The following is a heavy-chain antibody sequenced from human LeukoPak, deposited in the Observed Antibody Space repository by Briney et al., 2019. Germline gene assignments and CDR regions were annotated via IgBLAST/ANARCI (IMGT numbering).Heavy chain of an antibody. V-gene: IGHV3-30*03. Sequence: GGSLRLSCAASGFTFSSYGMHWVRQAPGKGLEWVAVISYDGSNKYYADSVKGRFTISRDNSKNTLDLQMNSLRAEDTAVYYCVTSTWNWGQGTLVIVSS. CDR1: GFTFSSYG. CDR3: VTSTWN. J-gene: IGHJ4*02. CDR2: ISYDGSNK.